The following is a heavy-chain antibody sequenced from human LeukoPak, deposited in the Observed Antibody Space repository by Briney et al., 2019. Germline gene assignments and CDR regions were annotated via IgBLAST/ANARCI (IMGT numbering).Heavy chain of an antibody. V-gene: IGHV3-30*02. J-gene: IGHJ4*02. CDR2: IRYDGSNK. CDR1: GFTFSSYG. CDR3: AKDGGYSYGWLFDY. D-gene: IGHD5-18*01. Sequence: PGGSLRLSCAASGFTFSSYGMHWVRQAPGKGLEGVAFIRYDGSNKYYADSVKGRFTISRDNSKNTLYLQMNSLRAEDTAVYYCAKDGGYSYGWLFDYWGQGTLVTVSS.